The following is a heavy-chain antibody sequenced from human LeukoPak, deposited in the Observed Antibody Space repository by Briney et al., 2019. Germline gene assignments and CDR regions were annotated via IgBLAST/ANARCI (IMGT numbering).Heavy chain of an antibody. D-gene: IGHD6-19*01. V-gene: IGHV5-51*01. Sequence: GESLKISCKGSGYSFPSHWIGWVRHMPGKGLEWMGIIYPLDSETRYSPSFQGQVTISADKSITTAYLQWNSLKASDTAMYYCARQRLKQWLVPMDVWGQGTTVTVSS. J-gene: IGHJ6*02. CDR2: IYPLDSET. CDR3: ARQRLKQWLVPMDV. CDR1: GYSFPSHW.